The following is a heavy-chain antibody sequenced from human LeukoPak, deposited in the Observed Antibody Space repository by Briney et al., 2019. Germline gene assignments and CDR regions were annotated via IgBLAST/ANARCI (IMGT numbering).Heavy chain of an antibody. J-gene: IGHJ5*02. CDR3: ARDGGSSWPPWFDP. CDR1: GGSISSYY. CDR2: IYYSGST. V-gene: IGHV4-59*01. D-gene: IGHD6-13*01. Sequence: LETLSLTCTVSGGSISSYYWSWIRQPPGKGLEWIGYIYYSGSTNYNPSLKSRVTISVDTSKNQFSLKLSSVTAADTAVYYCARDGGSSWPPWFDPWGQGTLVTVSS.